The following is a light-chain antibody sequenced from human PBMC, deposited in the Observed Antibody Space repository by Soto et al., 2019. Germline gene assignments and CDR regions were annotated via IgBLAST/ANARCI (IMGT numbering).Light chain of an antibody. CDR1: ENINTW. J-gene: IGKJ1*01. V-gene: IGKV1-5*03. Sequence: EIRMTQSPSSLCASVGDRVTIXCRASENINTWFDWYQQKKGKAPKPLIYKASTLQSGVTSRFSGSGCGKEFNITISSLQPDDFATYECQQYKDYWTFGQGTKVDIK. CDR3: QQYKDYWT. CDR2: KAS.